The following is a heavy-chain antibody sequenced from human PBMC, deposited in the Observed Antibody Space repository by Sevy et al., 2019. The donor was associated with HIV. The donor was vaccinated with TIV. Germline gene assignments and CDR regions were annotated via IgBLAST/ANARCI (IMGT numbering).Heavy chain of an antibody. CDR1: GFTFSSYA. D-gene: IGHD3-3*01. V-gene: IGHV3-30*04. CDR2: ISYDGSNK. J-gene: IGHJ3*02. Sequence: GGSLRLSCAASGFTFSSYAMHWVRQAPGKGLEWVAVISYDGSNKYYADSVKGRFTISRDNSKNTLYLQMNSLRAEDTAVYYCARDDFWSGYYIWGPFDIWGQGTMVTVSS. CDR3: ARDDFWSGYYIWGPFDI.